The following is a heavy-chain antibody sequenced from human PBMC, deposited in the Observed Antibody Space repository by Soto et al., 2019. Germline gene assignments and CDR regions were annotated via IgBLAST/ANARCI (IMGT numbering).Heavy chain of an antibody. Sequence: QVQLQESGPGLVKPSQTLSLTCTVSGGSISSGGYYWSWIRQHPGKGLEWIGYIYYSGSTNYNPSLKSRVTISVDTSKNQFSLKLSSVTAADTAVYYCEREKVDRYYFDYWGQGTLVTVSS. CDR2: IYYSGST. CDR1: GGSISSGGYY. CDR3: EREKVDRYYFDY. J-gene: IGHJ4*02. V-gene: IGHV4-31*03. D-gene: IGHD2-15*01.